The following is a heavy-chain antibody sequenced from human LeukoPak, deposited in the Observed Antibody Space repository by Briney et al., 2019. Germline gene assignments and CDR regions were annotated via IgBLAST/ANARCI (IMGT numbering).Heavy chain of an antibody. Sequence: GGSLRLSCAVSGFTVYNNFMQWVRQVPGKGLQWVSLIYSNGDTRYAGSVKGRFTISRDKSTNTLYLQMNGLRAEDTAFYYCATRSVSAPTWGQGILVTVSS. CDR3: ATRSVSAPT. J-gene: IGHJ5*02. V-gene: IGHV3-53*01. CDR1: GFTVYNNF. CDR2: IYSNGDT. D-gene: IGHD6-19*01.